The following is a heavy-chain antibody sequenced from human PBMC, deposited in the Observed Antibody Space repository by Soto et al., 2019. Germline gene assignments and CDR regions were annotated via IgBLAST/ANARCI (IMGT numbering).Heavy chain of an antibody. CDR3: ARERTGRITIFGVAHYGMDV. Sequence: LRLSCAPSGFTFSYYYMRWIRQPPGKGLAWVSYISSSGSTIYYADSVKGRFTISRDNAKNSLYLQMNSLRAEDTAVYYCARERTGRITIFGVAHYGMDVWGQGTTVTVSS. V-gene: IGHV3-11*01. J-gene: IGHJ6*02. D-gene: IGHD3-3*01. CDR2: ISSSGSTI. CDR1: GFTFSYYY.